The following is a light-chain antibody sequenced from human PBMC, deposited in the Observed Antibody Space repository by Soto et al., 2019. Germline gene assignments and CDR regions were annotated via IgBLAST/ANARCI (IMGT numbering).Light chain of an antibody. CDR1: SSDVGSYNL. CDR3: CSYAGSSTFVYV. V-gene: IGLV2-23*02. J-gene: IGLJ1*01. Sequence: QSVLTQPASVSGSPGQSITISCTGTSSDVGSYNLVSWYQQHPGKAPKLMIYEVSKRPSGVSNRFSGSKSSNTASLTISGLQAEDEADYYCCSYAGSSTFVYVFGTGTKVTVL. CDR2: EVS.